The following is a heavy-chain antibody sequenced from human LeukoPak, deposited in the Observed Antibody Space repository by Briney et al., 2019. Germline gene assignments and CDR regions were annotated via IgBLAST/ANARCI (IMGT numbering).Heavy chain of an antibody. D-gene: IGHD2-21*01. J-gene: IGHJ1*01. CDR2: ISYDGSNK. V-gene: IGHV3-30-3*01. CDR3: AKDPNAYCGGDCSYFQH. Sequence: GGSLRLSCAASGFTFSSYAMHWVRQAPGKGLEWVAVISYDGSNKYYADSVKGRFTISRDNSKNTLYLQMNSLRAEDTAVYYCAKDPNAYCGGDCSYFQHWGQGTLVTVSS. CDR1: GFTFSSYA.